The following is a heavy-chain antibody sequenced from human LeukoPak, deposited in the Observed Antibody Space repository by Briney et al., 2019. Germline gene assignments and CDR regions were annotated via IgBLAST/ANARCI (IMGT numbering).Heavy chain of an antibody. V-gene: IGHV1-2*02. CDR2: INPNSGGT. J-gene: IGHJ4*02. CDR1: GFTFTGYY. D-gene: IGHD3-10*01. Sequence: ASVKVSCKASGFTFTGYYMHWVRQAPGQGLEWMGWINPNSGGTNYAQKFQGRVTMTRDTSITTAYMELTSLRSDDTAVYYCARNLFYSVSGTYYNVGRVFNYWGQGTLVTVSS. CDR3: ARNLFYSVSGTYYNVGRVFNY.